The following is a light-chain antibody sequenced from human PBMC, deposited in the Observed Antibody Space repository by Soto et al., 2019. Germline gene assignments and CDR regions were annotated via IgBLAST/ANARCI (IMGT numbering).Light chain of an antibody. J-gene: IGLJ1*01. V-gene: IGLV1-44*01. CDR2: TTD. CDR1: SSNIGSYT. Sequence: QTVVAQPPSASGTPGQRVTISCSGSSSNIGSYTVHWFQQLPGAAPKPLIYTTDQRPSGVPDRFSGSKSGTSASLAISGLQSEDEADYYCAAWDDSLNGHVFGSGTKLTVL. CDR3: AAWDDSLNGHV.